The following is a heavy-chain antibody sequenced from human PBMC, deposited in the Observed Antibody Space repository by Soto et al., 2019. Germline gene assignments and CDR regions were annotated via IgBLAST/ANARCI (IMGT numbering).Heavy chain of an antibody. Sequence: SETLSLTCAMSGGNVSNDSPSWNSTSPSPTRGLEWLGRTYYRSKWYNDYEVSVKSRITSNPDTSKNQISLQLNSVTPEDTAVYYCSSCRDIYGASCAHSDYRGLAIFVTVSS. D-gene: IGHD5-12*01. V-gene: IGHV6-1*01. J-gene: IGHJ4*02. CDR3: SSCRDIYGASCAHSDY. CDR2: TYYRSKWYN. CDR1: GGNVSNDSPS.